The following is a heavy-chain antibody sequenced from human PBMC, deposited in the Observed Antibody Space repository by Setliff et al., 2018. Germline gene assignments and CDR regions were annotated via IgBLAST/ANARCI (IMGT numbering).Heavy chain of an antibody. D-gene: IGHD4-4*01. CDR2: IYPGNSNT. J-gene: IGHJ4*02. CDR1: GYSFTSNW. Sequence: GESLKISCKGSGYSFTSNWIAWVRQMPGKGLECMGIIYPGNSNTRYSPPFQGQVTISVDKSISTAYLQWSSLKASDTAMYYCARDSNYEGAYDYWGQGTLVTVSS. V-gene: IGHV5-51*01. CDR3: ARDSNYEGAYDY.